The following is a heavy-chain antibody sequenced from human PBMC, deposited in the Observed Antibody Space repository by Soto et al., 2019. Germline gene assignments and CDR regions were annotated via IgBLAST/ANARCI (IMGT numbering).Heavy chain of an antibody. V-gene: IGHV4-59*08. J-gene: IGHJ4*02. D-gene: IGHD3-3*01. CDR3: TRHKSGGFFQY. CDR1: GGSISSYY. Sequence: SETLSLTCTVSGGSISSYYWSWTRQPPGKGLEWIGYIYYSGTTNYNPSLKSRVTMSVDTSKNQFSLNLSSVTAADTAVYYCTRHKSGGFFQYWGQGALVTVSS. CDR2: IYYSGTT.